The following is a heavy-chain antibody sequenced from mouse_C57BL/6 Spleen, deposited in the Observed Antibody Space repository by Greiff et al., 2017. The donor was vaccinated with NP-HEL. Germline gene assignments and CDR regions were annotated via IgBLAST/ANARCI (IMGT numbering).Heavy chain of an antibody. Sequence: EVMLVESGGGLVQPKGSLKLSCAASGFSFNTYAMNWVRQAPGKGLEWVARIRSKSNNYATYYADSVKDRFTISRDDSESMLYLQMNNLKTEDTAMYYCVRHHSNSLYYYAMDYWGQGTSVTVSS. J-gene: IGHJ4*01. CDR3: VRHHSNSLYYYAMDY. CDR1: GFSFNTYA. CDR2: IRSKSNNYAT. D-gene: IGHD2-5*01. V-gene: IGHV10-1*01.